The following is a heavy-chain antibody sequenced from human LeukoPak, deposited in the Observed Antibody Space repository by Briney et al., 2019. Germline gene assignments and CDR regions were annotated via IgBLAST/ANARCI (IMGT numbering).Heavy chain of an antibody. CDR1: GGSISSYY. V-gene: IGHV4-59*08. J-gene: IGHJ4*02. CDR2: IYYSGST. CDR3: ARHPLWASYRERKGLYFDY. D-gene: IGHD1-26*01. Sequence: PSETLSLTCTVSGGSISSYYWSWIRQPPGKGLEWIGYIYYSGSTNYNPSLKSRVTISVDTSKNQFSLKLTSVTAADTAVYYCARHPLWASYRERKGLYFDYWGQGTLVTVSS.